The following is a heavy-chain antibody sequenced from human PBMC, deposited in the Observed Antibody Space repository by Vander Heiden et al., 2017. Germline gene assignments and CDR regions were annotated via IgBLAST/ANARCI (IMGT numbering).Heavy chain of an antibody. D-gene: IGHD4-17*01. CDR3: ARVHTTTVTADY. CDR2: ISSSSSYI. Sequence: EVQLVESGGGLVKPGGSLGLSCAASGFTFSSYSMNWVRQAPGKGLEWVSSISSSSSYIYYADSVKGRFTISRDNAKNSLYLQMNSLRAEDTAVYYCARVHTTTVTADYWGQGTLVTVSS. J-gene: IGHJ4*02. CDR1: GFTFSSYS. V-gene: IGHV3-21*01.